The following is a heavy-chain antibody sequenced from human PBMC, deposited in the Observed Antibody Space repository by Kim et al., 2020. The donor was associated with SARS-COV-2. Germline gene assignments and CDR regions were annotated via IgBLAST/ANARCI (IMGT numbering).Heavy chain of an antibody. D-gene: IGHD3-10*01. Sequence: LTRRVTISVDTSKNQFSLKLGSVTAADTAVYYCARQTYYYDSGSYYDAFDIWGQGTMVTVSS. CDR3: ARQTYYYDSGSYYDAFDI. J-gene: IGHJ3*02. V-gene: IGHV4-34*01.